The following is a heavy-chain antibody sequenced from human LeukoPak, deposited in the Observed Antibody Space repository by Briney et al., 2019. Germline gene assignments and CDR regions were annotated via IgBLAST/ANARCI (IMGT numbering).Heavy chain of an antibody. J-gene: IGHJ3*02. D-gene: IGHD5-24*01. CDR1: GFTFSSYW. V-gene: IGHV3-7*05. CDR2: IKQDGSEK. Sequence: PGGSLRLSCAASGFTFSSYWMPWVRQAPGKGLEWVAKIKQDGSEKYYVDSVKGRFTISRHNSENTLYLQMNSLRSEDTAVYYCARDRVGDGYNDALDIWGQGTRVIVSS. CDR3: ARDRVGDGYNDALDI.